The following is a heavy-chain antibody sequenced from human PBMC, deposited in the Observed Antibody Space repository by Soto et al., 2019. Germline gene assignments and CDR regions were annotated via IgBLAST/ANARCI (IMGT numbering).Heavy chain of an antibody. J-gene: IGHJ4*02. CDR2: VYHTGNT. CDR1: GVSITPYY. CDR3: AREQYNWKL. Sequence: QVQLQESGPGLVKPSETLSLTCTVSGVSITPYYWTWIRHPPGKGLEWIGYVYHTGNTYYNPSLMRRVTISLDTSKNQVSLRLKSVTAADTAVYYCAREQYNWKLWGQGTLVTVSS. D-gene: IGHD1-20*01. V-gene: IGHV4-59*01.